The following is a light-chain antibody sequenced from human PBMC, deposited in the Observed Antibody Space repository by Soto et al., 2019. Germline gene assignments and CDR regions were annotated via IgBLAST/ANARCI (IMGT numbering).Light chain of an antibody. V-gene: IGKV1-5*03. J-gene: IGKJ1*01. Sequence: DIQMTQSPSTLSASVGDRVTITCRASQSINNWLAWYQQKPGKAPKLLIYRASSLENGVPSRFSGRGAGTEFIFTITSLQPDDFATYYCQQYSSASTFGQGTKVEI. CDR1: QSINNW. CDR3: QQYSSAST. CDR2: RAS.